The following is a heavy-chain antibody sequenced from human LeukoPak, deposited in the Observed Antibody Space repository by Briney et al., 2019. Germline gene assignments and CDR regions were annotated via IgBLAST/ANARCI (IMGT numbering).Heavy chain of an antibody. CDR2: IYYTGST. CDR1: GGSINNYY. V-gene: IGHV4-59*01. D-gene: IGHD3-22*01. J-gene: IGHJ4*02. Sequence: KASETLSLTCTVSGGSINNYYWSWIRQPPGKGLEWIGYIYYTGSTNYNPSLKSRVTISVDTSKSHFSLKMSTLTAADTAVYYCARHRGSGYPYFDYWGQGTLVTVSS. CDR3: ARHRGSGYPYFDY.